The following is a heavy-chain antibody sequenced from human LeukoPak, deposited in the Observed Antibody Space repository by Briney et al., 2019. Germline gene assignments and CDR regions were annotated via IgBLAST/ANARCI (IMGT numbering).Heavy chain of an antibody. D-gene: IGHD3-3*01. J-gene: IGHJ5*02. Sequence: GGSLRLSCAASGFTFSSYAMHWVRQAPGKGLEWVAVISYDGSNKYYADSVKGRFTVSRDNSKNTLYLQMNSLRAEDTAVYYCARQLRFLEWFSGWFDPWGQGTLVTVSS. CDR3: ARQLRFLEWFSGWFDP. CDR1: GFTFSSYA. CDR2: ISYDGSNK. V-gene: IGHV3-30-3*01.